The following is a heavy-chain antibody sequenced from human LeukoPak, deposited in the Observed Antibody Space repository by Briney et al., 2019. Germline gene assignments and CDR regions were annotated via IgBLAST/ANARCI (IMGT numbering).Heavy chain of an antibody. Sequence: KPGGSLRLSCTASDFNFNTYTIDWVRQAPGKRLEWVSSISSRSSYIYYADALRDRFSTSRDNAKNSVYLQMDGLRVEDTAVYYCAKIDDYYKHFDSWGQGTLVTVSS. V-gene: IGHV3-21*01. CDR2: ISSRSSYI. CDR1: DFNFNTYT. CDR3: AKIDDYYKHFDS. D-gene: IGHD2-21*02. J-gene: IGHJ4*02.